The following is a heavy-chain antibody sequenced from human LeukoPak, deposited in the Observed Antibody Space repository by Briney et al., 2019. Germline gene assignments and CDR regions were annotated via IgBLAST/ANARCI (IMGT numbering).Heavy chain of an antibody. V-gene: IGHV3-30*18. J-gene: IGHJ4*02. D-gene: IGHD5-18*01. CDR3: AKEEQYSYAI. CDR1: GFTFSSYG. CDR2: ISYDGSNK. Sequence: GGSLRLSCAASGFTFSSYGMHWVRQAPGKGLEWVAVISYDGSNKYYADSVKGRFTNSRDNSKNTLYLQMNSLRAEDTAVYYCAKEEQYSYAIWGQGTLVTVSS.